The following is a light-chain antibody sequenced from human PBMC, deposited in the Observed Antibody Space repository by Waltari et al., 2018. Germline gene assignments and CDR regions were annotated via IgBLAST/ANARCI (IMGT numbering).Light chain of an antibody. CDR1: QSRRST. CDR2: GTS. J-gene: IGKJ1*01. Sequence: EIVMTQSPATLSLSPGESATLSCRASQSRRSTFAWLQQKPGQPPRLLIYGTSTRAAGIPARFSGIGSGTDFSLTISSLQPEDFATYYCQQYDIWPWTFGQGTRVE. CDR3: QQYDIWPWT. V-gene: IGKV3D-15*01.